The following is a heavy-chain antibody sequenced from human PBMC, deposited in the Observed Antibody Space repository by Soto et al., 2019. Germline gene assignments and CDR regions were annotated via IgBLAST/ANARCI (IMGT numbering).Heavy chain of an antibody. J-gene: IGHJ3*02. CDR2: ISSSGSTI. V-gene: IGHV3-11*01. D-gene: IGHD3-3*01. CDR3: ARDQYTIFGVVSDAFDI. CDR1: GFTFSDYY. Sequence: QVQLVESGGGLVKPGGSLRLSCAASGFTFSDYYMSWIRQAPGKGLEWVSYISSSGSTIYYADSVKGRFTISRDNAQNSRYLQRNSLRAEDTAVYYCARDQYTIFGVVSDAFDIWGQGPMVTVSS.